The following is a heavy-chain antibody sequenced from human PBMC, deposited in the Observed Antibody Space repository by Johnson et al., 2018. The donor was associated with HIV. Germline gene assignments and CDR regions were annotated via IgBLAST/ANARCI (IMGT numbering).Heavy chain of an antibody. CDR2: SGSGGST. CDR1: GFTVSSNY. J-gene: IGHJ3*02. D-gene: IGHD1-26*01. CDR3: ATSGSYDAFDI. Sequence: VQLVESGGGLIQPGGSLRLSCAASGFTVSSNYMTWVRQAPGKGLEWVSAISGSGGSTYYADSVKGRFTISRDNSKNTLYLQMNSLRAEDTAVYYCATSGSYDAFDIWGQGTMVTVSS. V-gene: IGHV3-53*01.